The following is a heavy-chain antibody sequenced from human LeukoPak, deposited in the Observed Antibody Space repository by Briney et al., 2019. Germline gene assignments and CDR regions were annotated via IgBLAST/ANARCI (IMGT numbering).Heavy chain of an antibody. D-gene: IGHD2-2*01. CDR1: GLTLSTYG. V-gene: IGHV3-33*01. Sequence: GGSLRLTWVAAGLTLSTYGMDWGSQAPGKWLEWGAVIWYEGSNKYYADSVKGRFTISRDNSKNTLYLQMNSLRAEDTALYYCARDIESYHPEYWFDPWGRGTLVTVSS. CDR2: IWYEGSNK. J-gene: IGHJ5*02. CDR3: ARDIESYHPEYWFDP.